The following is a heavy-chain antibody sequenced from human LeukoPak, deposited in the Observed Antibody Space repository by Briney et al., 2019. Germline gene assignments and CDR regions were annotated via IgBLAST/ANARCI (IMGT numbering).Heavy chain of an antibody. CDR2: IYYSGST. J-gene: IGHJ4*02. CDR1: GGSISSGGYS. D-gene: IGHD3-22*01. CDR3: ARGLISDYDSSGYYYLNERPYYFDY. V-gene: IGHV4-31*03. Sequence: PSETLSLTCTVSGGSISSGGYSWSWIRQHPGKGLEWIGYIYYSGSTYYNPSRKSRVTISVDTSKNQFSLKLSSVTAADTAVYYCARGLISDYDSSGYYYLNERPYYFDYWGQGTLVTVSS.